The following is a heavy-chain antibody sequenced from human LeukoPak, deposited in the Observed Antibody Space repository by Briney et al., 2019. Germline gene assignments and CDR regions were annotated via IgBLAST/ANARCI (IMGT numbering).Heavy chain of an antibody. J-gene: IGHJ4*02. CDR2: INEDGSDE. CDR1: GFIFSDYW. Sequence: GGSLRLSCAGPGFIFSDYWMSWLRQAPGKGLEWVANINEDGSDEYYVDSVKGRFTISRDNAKNSLYLQMNSLRAEDTAVYYCARDRPARSDYWGQGTLVTVSS. CDR3: ARDRPARSDY. V-gene: IGHV3-7*03.